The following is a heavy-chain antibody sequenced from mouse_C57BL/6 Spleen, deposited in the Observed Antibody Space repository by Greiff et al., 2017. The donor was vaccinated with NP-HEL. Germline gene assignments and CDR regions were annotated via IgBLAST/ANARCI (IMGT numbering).Heavy chain of an antibody. CDR2: IYPGDGDT. Sequence: QVQLQQSGPELVKPGASVKISCKASGYAFSSSWMNWVKQRPGKGLEWIGRIYPGDGDTNYNGKFKGKATLTADKSSSTAYMQLSSLTSEDSAVYFCAREGDWALYAMDYWGQGTSVTVSS. J-gene: IGHJ4*01. D-gene: IGHD4-1*01. CDR3: AREGDWALYAMDY. CDR1: GYAFSSSW. V-gene: IGHV1-82*01.